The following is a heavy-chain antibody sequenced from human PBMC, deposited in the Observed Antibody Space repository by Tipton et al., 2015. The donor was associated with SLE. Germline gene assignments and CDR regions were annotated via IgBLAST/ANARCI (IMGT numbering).Heavy chain of an antibody. CDR2: IKEDGSDA. V-gene: IGHV3-7*01. Sequence: SLRLSCAASGFTFSSYGMHWVRQVPGKGLEWVANIKEDGSDAYYVDSVKGRLTISRDNAKNSLYLQMNSLRVEDTAIYYCARTSRTIRSDWFDSWGQGTLVTVSS. CDR3: ARTSRTIRSDWFDS. D-gene: IGHD3-3*01. CDR1: GFTFSSYG. J-gene: IGHJ5*01.